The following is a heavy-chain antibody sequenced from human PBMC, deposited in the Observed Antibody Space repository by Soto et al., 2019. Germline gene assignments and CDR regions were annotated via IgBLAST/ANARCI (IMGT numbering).Heavy chain of an antibody. CDR1: GGSVSSGSSY. V-gene: IGHV4-61*01. D-gene: IGHD6-19*01. Sequence: SETLSLTCTVSGGSVSSGSSYWSWIRQSPGKGLEWIGTIYYSAGTNYNPSLKSRVTISIDTSKNQFSLKLSSVTAADTAVYYCARDYSSNWFGHWGQGTLVT. J-gene: IGHJ5*02. CDR2: IYYSAGT. CDR3: ARDYSSNWFGH.